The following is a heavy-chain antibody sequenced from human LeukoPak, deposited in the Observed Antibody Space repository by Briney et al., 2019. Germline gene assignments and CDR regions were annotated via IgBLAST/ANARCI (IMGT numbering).Heavy chain of an antibody. J-gene: IGHJ6*04. CDR3: ARDRYNWNDVMGDYYYYGMDV. CDR1: GGSVSSGSYY. D-gene: IGHD1-1*01. CDR2: IYYSGGT. Sequence: SETLSLTCTVSGGSVSSGSYYWSWIRQPPGKGLEWIGYIYYSGGTNYNPSLKSRVTISVDTSKNQFSLKLSSVTAADTAVYYCARDRYNWNDVMGDYYYYGMDVWGKGTTVTVSS. V-gene: IGHV4-61*01.